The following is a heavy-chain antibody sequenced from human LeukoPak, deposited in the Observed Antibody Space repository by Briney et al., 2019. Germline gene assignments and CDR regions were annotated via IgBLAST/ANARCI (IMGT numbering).Heavy chain of an antibody. CDR3: ARDCDRSGYYCY. D-gene: IGHD3-22*01. CDR1: GYTFTSYG. V-gene: IGHV1-18*01. CDR2: ISGDNGNT. J-gene: IGHJ4*02. Sequence: ASVKVSCKASGYTFTSYGISWVRQAPGQGLEWMGWISGDNGNTYYAQKLQGRVTVTTDTSTSTAYMELRSLRSDDTAVYYCARDCDRSGYYCYWGQGTLVTVSS.